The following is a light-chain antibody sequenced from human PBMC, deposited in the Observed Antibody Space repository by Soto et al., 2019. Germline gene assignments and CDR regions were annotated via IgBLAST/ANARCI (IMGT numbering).Light chain of an antibody. V-gene: IGKV1-5*03. Sequence: DIQMTQSPSTLSASVGDRVTITCRASQSISTWLAWYQQKPGKAPKLLIYKASSLEGGVPSRFSGSGSGSDFNLTISSLQPDDFATYYCQQYNTYPLTFGGGTTVEIK. CDR2: KAS. J-gene: IGKJ4*01. CDR3: QQYNTYPLT. CDR1: QSISTW.